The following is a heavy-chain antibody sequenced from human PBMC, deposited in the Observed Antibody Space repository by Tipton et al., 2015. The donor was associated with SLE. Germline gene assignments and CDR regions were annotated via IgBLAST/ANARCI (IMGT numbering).Heavy chain of an antibody. CDR3: TTGLGLFGFVY. CDR1: GFTFNSYG. V-gene: IGHV3-23*01. Sequence: SLRLSCAASGFTFNSYGMSWVRQAPGEGLEWVSTISGSGDSTHYADSVKGRFTISRDNSKNMLYLQMNSLRADDTAVYYCTTGLGLFGFVYWGQGSLVTVSS. D-gene: IGHD2-21*01. CDR2: ISGSGDST. J-gene: IGHJ4*02.